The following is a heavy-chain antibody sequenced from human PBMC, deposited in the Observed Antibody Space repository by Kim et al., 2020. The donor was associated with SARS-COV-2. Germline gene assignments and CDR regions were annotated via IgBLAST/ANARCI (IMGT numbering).Heavy chain of an antibody. CDR1: GGSISSSNW. J-gene: IGHJ6*02. CDR3: AVRKQWLRSGMDV. V-gene: IGHV4-4*02. CDR2: IYHSGST. D-gene: IGHD6-19*01. Sequence: SETLSLTCAVSGGSISSSNWWSWVRQPPGKGLEWIGEIYHSGSTNYNPSLKSRVTISVDKSKNQFSLKLSSVTAADTAVYYCAVRKQWLRSGMDVWGQGTTVTVSS.